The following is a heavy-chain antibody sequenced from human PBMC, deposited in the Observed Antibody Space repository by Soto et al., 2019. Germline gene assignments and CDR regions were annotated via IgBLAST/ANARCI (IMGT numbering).Heavy chain of an antibody. Sequence: SETLSLTCTVSGGSISSYYWSWIRQPPGKGLEWIGYIYYSGSTNYNPSLKSRVTISVDTSKNQFSLKLSSVTAADTAVYYCARDHCISTSCYEDVWGQGTTVTVS. CDR2: IYYSGST. V-gene: IGHV4-59*12. CDR1: GGSISSYY. CDR3: ARDHCISTSCYEDV. J-gene: IGHJ6*02. D-gene: IGHD2-2*01.